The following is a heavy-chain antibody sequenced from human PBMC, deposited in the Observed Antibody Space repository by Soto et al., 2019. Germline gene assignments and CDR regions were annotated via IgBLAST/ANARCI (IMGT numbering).Heavy chain of an antibody. CDR2: IKQDESEK. Sequence: EVQLVESGGGLVQPGGSLRLSCAASGFTLSSHWMSWVRQAPGKGLEWVATIKQDESEKYYVDSVKGRFTVSRDNAKNSLYLHMNSLRGDDTAFYFCARGDYFDRRFDYWGQGALVTVSS. J-gene: IGHJ4*02. D-gene: IGHD3-22*01. V-gene: IGHV3-7*03. CDR1: GFTLSSHW. CDR3: ARGDYFDRRFDY.